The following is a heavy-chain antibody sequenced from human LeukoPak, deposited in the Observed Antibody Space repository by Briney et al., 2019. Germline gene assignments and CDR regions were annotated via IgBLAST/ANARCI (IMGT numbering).Heavy chain of an antibody. CDR2: IYPSDPDT. D-gene: IGHD3-16*01. J-gene: IGHJ3*02. CDR1: GYSFTSYW. CDR3: ARHLTMITVPRDAFDI. Sequence: GESLKISCKGSGYSFTSYWIGWVRQMPGKGLEWMGVIYPSDPDTRYSPSFQGQVTISADKSISTAYLQWSGLKASDTAMYYCARHLTMITVPRDAFDIWGQGTMVTVSS. V-gene: IGHV5-51*01.